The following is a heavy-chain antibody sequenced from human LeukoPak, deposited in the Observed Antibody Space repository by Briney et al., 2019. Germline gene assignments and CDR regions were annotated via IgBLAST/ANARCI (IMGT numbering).Heavy chain of an antibody. V-gene: IGHV1-18*01. Sequence: ASVKVSCKASGGTFTSYGISWVRQAPGQGLEWMGWISAYNGNTNYAQKLQGRVTMTTDTSTSTAYMELRSLRSDDTAVYYCARDKKSLLEPPGAGSPWGQGTLVTVSS. CDR1: GGTFTSYG. CDR2: ISAYNGNT. CDR3: ARDKKSLLEPPGAGSP. D-gene: IGHD1-1*01. J-gene: IGHJ4*02.